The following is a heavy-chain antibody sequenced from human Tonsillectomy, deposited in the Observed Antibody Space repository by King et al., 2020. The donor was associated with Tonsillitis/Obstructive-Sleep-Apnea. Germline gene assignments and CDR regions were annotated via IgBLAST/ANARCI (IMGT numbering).Heavy chain of an antibody. J-gene: IGHJ4*02. D-gene: IGHD3-10*01. CDR3: AKAMVQGIIITIFDY. V-gene: IGHV3-23*04. Sequence: VQLVESGGGLVQPGGSLRLSCAASGITFSSYAMSWVRQAPGKGLEWVSTSSGGGGSTSYADSVKGRFTISRDNSKKTLYLQMNSLRAEDTAVYYCAKAMVQGIIITIFDYWGQGTLVTVSS. CDR1: GITFSSYA. CDR2: SSGGGGST.